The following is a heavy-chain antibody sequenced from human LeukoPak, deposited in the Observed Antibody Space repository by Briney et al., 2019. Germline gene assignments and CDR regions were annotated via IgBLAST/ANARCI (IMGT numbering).Heavy chain of an antibody. CDR3: AKGEAQVRTVPNWFDP. CDR1: GFTVSSDY. J-gene: IGHJ5*02. D-gene: IGHD4-17*01. V-gene: IGHV3-23*01. Sequence: PGGSLRLSCTVSGFTVSSDYMSRVRQAPGKGLEWVSAISGSGGSTYYADSVKGRFTISRDNSKNTLYLQMNSLRAEDTAVYYCAKGEAQVRTVPNWFDPWGQGTLVTVSS. CDR2: ISGSGGST.